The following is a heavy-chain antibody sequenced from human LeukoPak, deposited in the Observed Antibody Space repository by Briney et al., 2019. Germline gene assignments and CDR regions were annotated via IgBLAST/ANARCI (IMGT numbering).Heavy chain of an antibody. D-gene: IGHD6-13*01. CDR3: ARGEAAAGRYYFDY. Sequence: SGTLSLTCAVSGGSISSSNGGSWVRQPPGKGLEWIGEIYHSGSTNYNPSLKSRVTISVDKSKNQFFLKLSSVTAADTAVYYCARGEAAAGRYYFDYWGRGTMVTVSS. CDR1: GGSISSSNG. J-gene: IGHJ4*01. CDR2: IYHSGST. V-gene: IGHV4-4*02.